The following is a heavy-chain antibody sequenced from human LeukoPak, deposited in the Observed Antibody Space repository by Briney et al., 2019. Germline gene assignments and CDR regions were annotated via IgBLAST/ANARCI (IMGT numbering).Heavy chain of an antibody. CDR3: AKDSGYDWGHAFDI. CDR2: ISSSSSYI. Sequence: DPGGSLRLSCAASGFTFSSYSMNWVRQAPGKGLEWVSSISSSSSYIYYADSVKGRFTISRDNAKNSLYLQMNSLRAEDTALYYCAKDSGYDWGHAFDIWGQATMVTVSS. V-gene: IGHV3-21*04. J-gene: IGHJ3*02. CDR1: GFTFSSYS. D-gene: IGHD5-12*01.